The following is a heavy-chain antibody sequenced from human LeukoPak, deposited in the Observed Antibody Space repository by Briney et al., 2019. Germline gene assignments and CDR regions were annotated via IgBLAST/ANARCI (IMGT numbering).Heavy chain of an antibody. D-gene: IGHD3-9*01. CDR1: GFSLSTSGVG. CDR2: IYWNDDK. CDR3: AHSGKIFTSDYFDY. V-gene: IGHV2-5*01. Sequence: SGPTLVNPTQTLTLTCTFSGFSLSTSGVGVGWIRQPPGKALEWLALIYWNDDKRYSPSLKSRLTITRDTSKNQVVLTMTNMDPVDTATYYCAHSGKIFTSDYFDYWGQGTLVTVSS. J-gene: IGHJ4*02.